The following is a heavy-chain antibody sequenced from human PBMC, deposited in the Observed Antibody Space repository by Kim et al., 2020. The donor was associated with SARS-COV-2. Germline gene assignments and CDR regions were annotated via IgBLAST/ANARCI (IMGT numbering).Heavy chain of an antibody. Sequence: GGSLRLSCAASGFTFDDYAMHWVRQAPGKGLEWVSGISWNSGSIGYADSVKGRFTISRDNAKNSLYLQMNSLRAEDTALYYCAKDSYSSSWVFDYWGQGTLVTVSS. V-gene: IGHV3-9*01. D-gene: IGHD6-13*01. CDR3: AKDSYSSSWVFDY. J-gene: IGHJ4*02. CDR1: GFTFDDYA. CDR2: ISWNSGSI.